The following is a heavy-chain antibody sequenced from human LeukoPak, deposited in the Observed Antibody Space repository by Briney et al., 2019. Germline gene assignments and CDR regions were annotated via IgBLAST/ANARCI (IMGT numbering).Heavy chain of an antibody. D-gene: IGHD2-2*01. J-gene: IGHJ5*02. CDR2: ISSSSSYI. CDR1: GFTFSSYS. CDR3: ARGCSSTSCYLGGWFDP. Sequence: GGSLRLSCAASGFTFSSYSMNWVRQAPGKGLEWVSSISSSSSYIYYADSVKGRFTISRDNAKNSLYLQMNSLRAEDTAVYYCARGCSSTSCYLGGWFDPWGQGTLVTVSS. V-gene: IGHV3-21*01.